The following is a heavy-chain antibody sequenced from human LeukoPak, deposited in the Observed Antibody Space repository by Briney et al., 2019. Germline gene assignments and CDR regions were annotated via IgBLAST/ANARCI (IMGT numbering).Heavy chain of an antibody. CDR3: ARDQRITQIVVVTDTFDI. V-gene: IGHV1-18*01. Sequence: ASVKVSCRASDYTFTNYGIRWVRQAPGQGLEWMGWISAYNGNTIYAQKFQGRVTMTTDTSTSTAYMELRGLRSDDTAVYYCARDQRITQIVVVTDTFDIWGQGTMVTVSS. CDR2: ISAYNGNT. J-gene: IGHJ3*02. CDR1: DYTFTNYG. D-gene: IGHD3-22*01.